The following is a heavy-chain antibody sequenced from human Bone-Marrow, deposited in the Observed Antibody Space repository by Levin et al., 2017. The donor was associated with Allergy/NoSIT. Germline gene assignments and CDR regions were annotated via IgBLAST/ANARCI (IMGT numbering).Heavy chain of an antibody. Sequence: AGGSLRLSCEVSGFSLSSYWMSWVRQAPGKGLEWVAKIKKDGSAKFYVDSVKGRFTISRDNAKNSLYLQMNNLRVEDTAVYYCVNWGSYWGRGTLVTVSS. J-gene: IGHJ4*02. D-gene: IGHD3-16*01. V-gene: IGHV3-7*02. CDR1: GFSLSSYW. CDR3: VNWGSY. CDR2: IKKDGSAK.